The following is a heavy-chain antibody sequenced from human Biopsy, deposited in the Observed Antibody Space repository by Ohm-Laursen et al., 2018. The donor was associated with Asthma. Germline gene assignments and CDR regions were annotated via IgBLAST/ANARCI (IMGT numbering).Heavy chain of an antibody. CDR3: ARRGITGTTLDY. CDR2: INPSGGST. J-gene: IGHJ4*02. Sequence: ASVKVSCKASGYTFTSYYMHWVRQAPGQGLEWMAIINPSGGSTSYAQKFQGRVTMTRDTSTSTVYMELSSLRSEDTAVYYCARRGITGTTLDYWGQGTLVTVSS. D-gene: IGHD1-7*01. V-gene: IGHV1-46*01. CDR1: GYTFTSYY.